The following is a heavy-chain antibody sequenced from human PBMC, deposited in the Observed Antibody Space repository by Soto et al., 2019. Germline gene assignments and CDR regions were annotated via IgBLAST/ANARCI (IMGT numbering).Heavy chain of an antibody. CDR1: GFSLSTRGVG. J-gene: IGHJ4*02. CDR3: AHGAGWLLDY. CDR2: IYWDDTI. V-gene: IGHV2-5*02. Sequence: QITLKESGPTLVKPTQTLTLTCTFSGFSLSTRGVGVDWICQPPGKALEWLALIYWDDTIRYSPSLKNRLTITKDTSKNQVVLTMTNMDPVDTATYFCAHGAGWLLDYWGRGTLVTVSS. D-gene: IGHD5-12*01.